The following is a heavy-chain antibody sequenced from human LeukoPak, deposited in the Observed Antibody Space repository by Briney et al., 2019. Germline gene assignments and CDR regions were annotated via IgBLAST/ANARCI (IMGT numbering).Heavy chain of an antibody. CDR3: AREGSSSAWWRAFDI. V-gene: IGHV1-69*13. J-gene: IGHJ3*02. Sequence: SVKASCTASGGSFRIYAINWVRQAPGQGLEWMGTTIPISGTANYAQKFQGRVTITADESTSTAYMELSSLRSEDTAVYYCAREGSSSAWWRAFDIWGQGTMVTVSS. D-gene: IGHD6-19*01. CDR1: GGSFRIYA. CDR2: TIPISGTA.